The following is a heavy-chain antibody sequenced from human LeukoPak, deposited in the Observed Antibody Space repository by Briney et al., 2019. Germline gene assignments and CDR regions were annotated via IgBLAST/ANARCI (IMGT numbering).Heavy chain of an antibody. CDR1: GGSITSTTYY. CDR2: IYTSGST. J-gene: IGHJ3*02. CDR3: ARSQRIPWFGDHRDAFDI. D-gene: IGHD3-10*01. Sequence: PSETLSLTCTVSGGSITSTTYYWGWIRQPPGKGLEWIGRIYTSGSTNYNPSLKSRVTMSVDTSKNQFSLKLSSVTAADTAVYYCARSQRIPWFGDHRDAFDIWGQGTMVTVSS. V-gene: IGHV4-61*05.